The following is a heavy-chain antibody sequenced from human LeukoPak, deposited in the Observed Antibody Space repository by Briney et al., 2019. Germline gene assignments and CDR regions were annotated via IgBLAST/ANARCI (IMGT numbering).Heavy chain of an antibody. CDR3: ARETTPYWYFDL. J-gene: IGHJ2*01. D-gene: IGHD4-11*01. Sequence: SETLSLTCTVPGGSVSSGSYYWSWIRQPPGKGLEWIGYIYYSGSTNYNPSLKSRVTISVDTSKNQFSLKLSSVTAADTAVYYCARETTPYWYFDLWGRGTLVTVSS. V-gene: IGHV4-61*01. CDR2: IYYSGST. CDR1: GGSVSSGSYY.